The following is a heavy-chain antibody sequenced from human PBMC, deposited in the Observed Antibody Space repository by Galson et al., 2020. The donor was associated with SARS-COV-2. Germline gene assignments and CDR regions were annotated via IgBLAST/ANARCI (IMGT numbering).Heavy chain of an antibody. D-gene: IGHD3-10*01. CDR2: INPNSGGT. CDR3: ARDRDYYGSGRTGSGMDV. Sequence: ASVKVSCKASGYTFTGYYMHWVRQAPGQGLEWMGWINPNSGGTNYAQKFQGRVTMTRDTSISTAYMELSRLRSDDTAVYYCARDRDYYGSGRTGSGMDVWGQGTTVTVSS. J-gene: IGHJ6*02. CDR1: GYTFTGYY. V-gene: IGHV1-2*02.